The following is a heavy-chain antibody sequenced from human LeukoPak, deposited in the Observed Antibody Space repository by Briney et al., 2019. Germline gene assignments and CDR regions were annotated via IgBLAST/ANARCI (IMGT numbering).Heavy chain of an antibody. CDR3: ATRSY. CDR2: INPSGST. J-gene: IGHJ4*02. Sequence: SETLSLTCAVYGESFSDHYWSWIRQPPGMGLEWIEEINPSGSTNYNPSPKSRVTISLDTSKNQFSLKLSSVTAADTAVYYCATRSYWGQGTLVTVSS. CDR1: GESFSDHY. V-gene: IGHV4-34*01.